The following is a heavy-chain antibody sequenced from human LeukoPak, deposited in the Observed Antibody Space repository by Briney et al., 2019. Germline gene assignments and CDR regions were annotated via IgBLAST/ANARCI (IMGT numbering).Heavy chain of an antibody. D-gene: IGHD3-9*01. V-gene: IGHV1-69*13. CDR1: GGTFSSYA. CDR3: ARGHPNYDILNGYYNPLSYFDY. CDR2: IIPIFGTA. J-gene: IGHJ4*02. Sequence: SVKVSCKASGGTFSSYAISWVRQAPGQGLEWMGGIIPIFGTANYAQKFQGRVTITADESTSTAYMELSSLRSEDAAVYYCARGHPNYDILNGYYNPLSYFDYWGQGTLVTVSS.